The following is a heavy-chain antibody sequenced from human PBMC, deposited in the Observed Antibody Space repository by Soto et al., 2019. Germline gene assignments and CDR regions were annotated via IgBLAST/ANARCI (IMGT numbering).Heavy chain of an antibody. Sequence: EVQLVESGGKLVQPGWSLRLSCAASGFTFDDFAMHWVRQGPGKGLEWVSGISWDGGKVAYGNSVEGRFTISRDNAKNSLYLQMSSLRPEDTALYFWARAMTGALVARGFDVWGHGTMVSVSS. J-gene: IGHJ3*01. CDR1: GFTFDDFA. CDR3: ARAMTGALVARGFDV. V-gene: IGHV3-9*01. D-gene: IGHD3-9*01. CDR2: ISWDGGKV.